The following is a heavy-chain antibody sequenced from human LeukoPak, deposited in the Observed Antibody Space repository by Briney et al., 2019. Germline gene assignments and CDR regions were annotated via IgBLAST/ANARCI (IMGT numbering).Heavy chain of an antibody. CDR3: ARGGDRHWFDS. D-gene: IGHD3-10*01. V-gene: IGHV4-34*01. Sequence: SETLSLTCAVYGGSFSGYYWSWIRQPPGKGLEWIGEINHSGSTNYNPSLKSRVTISVDTSKNQFSLKLSSVTAADTAVYYCARGGDRHWFDSWGQGTLVTVSS. CDR1: GGSFSGYY. CDR2: INHSGST. J-gene: IGHJ5*01.